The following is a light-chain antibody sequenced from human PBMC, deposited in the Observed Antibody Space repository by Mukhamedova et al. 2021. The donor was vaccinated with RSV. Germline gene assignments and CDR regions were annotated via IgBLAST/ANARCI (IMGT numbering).Light chain of an antibody. J-gene: IGKJ2*01. Sequence: GRATLSCRASQSVSSNLAWYQQKPGQAPRLLIYGASTRATGIPARFSGSGSGTEFTLTISSLQSEDLAVYYCQQYNNWPPYTFGQG. CDR1: QSVSSN. CDR3: QQYNNWPPYT. CDR2: GAS. V-gene: IGKV3-15*01.